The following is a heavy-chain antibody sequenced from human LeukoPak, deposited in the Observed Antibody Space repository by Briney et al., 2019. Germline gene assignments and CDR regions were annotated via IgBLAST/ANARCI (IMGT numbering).Heavy chain of an antibody. CDR3: ARRRDSGSLQHFDY. V-gene: IGHV3-7*03. CDR1: GFTFSNYW. CDR2: IKQDRSEK. Sequence: GGSLRLSCAASGFTFSNYWMSWVRQAPGKGLEWVANIKQDRSEKYYVDSVKGRFTISRDNAKNSLYLQMNSLRAEDTAVYYCARRRDSGSLQHFDYWGQGTLVTVSS. D-gene: IGHD1-26*01. J-gene: IGHJ4*02.